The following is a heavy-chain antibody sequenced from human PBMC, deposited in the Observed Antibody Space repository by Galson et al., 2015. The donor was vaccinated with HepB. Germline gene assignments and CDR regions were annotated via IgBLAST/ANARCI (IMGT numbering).Heavy chain of an antibody. Sequence: SVTVSCKASGGTFSIFGISWVRQAPGQGLEWMGRIIPTFPMANYAQKFQGRVTITADISTRTAYMELTSLVFEDTAIYYCARIERGDGYTPVDTWGQGTLVTVSS. CDR3: ARIERGDGYTPVDT. CDR1: GGTFSIFG. V-gene: IGHV1-69*04. J-gene: IGHJ5*02. D-gene: IGHD5-24*01. CDR2: IIPTFPMA.